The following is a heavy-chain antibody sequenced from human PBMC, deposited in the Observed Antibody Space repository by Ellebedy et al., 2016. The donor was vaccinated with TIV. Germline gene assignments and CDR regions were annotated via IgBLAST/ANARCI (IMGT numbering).Heavy chain of an antibody. D-gene: IGHD1-26*01. CDR1: GVTLSAYS. CDR3: ASRTVRHYYFEL. Sequence: GGSLRLSXAASGVTLSAYSMNWVRLAPGVGLEWVASISSSSKYIYYADSVKGRFTISRDNAENSLSLQLSSLRAEDTAVYYCASRTVRHYYFELWGRGTLVTVSS. J-gene: IGHJ2*01. CDR2: ISSSSKYI. V-gene: IGHV3-21*01.